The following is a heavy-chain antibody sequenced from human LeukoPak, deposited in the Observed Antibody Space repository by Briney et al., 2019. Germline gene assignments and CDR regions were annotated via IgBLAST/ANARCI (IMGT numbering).Heavy chain of an antibody. D-gene: IGHD3-3*01. J-gene: IGHJ4*02. CDR3: ARVAKRITIFGVVTKIFDY. CDR2: INHSGST. Sequence: SETLSLTCTVSGGSISSGGYYWSWIRQPPGKGLEWIGEINHSGSTNYNPSLKSRVTISVDTSKNQFSLKLSSVTAADTAVYYCARVAKRITIFGVVTKIFDYWGQGTLVTVSS. V-gene: IGHV4-39*07. CDR1: GGSISSGGYY.